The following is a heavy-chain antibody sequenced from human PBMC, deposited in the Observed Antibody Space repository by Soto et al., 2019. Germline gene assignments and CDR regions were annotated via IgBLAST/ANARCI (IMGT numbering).Heavy chain of an antibody. Sequence: PSETLSLTCAVSGGSISSSNWWSWVRQPPGKGLEWIGEIYHSGSTNYNPSLKSRVTISVDKSKNQFSLKLSSVXAADKAVYYCARDQGRTYYYDSSGLDYWGQGTLVTVSS. J-gene: IGHJ4*02. CDR1: GGSISSSNW. D-gene: IGHD3-22*01. V-gene: IGHV4-4*02. CDR2: IYHSGST. CDR3: ARDQGRTYYYDSSGLDY.